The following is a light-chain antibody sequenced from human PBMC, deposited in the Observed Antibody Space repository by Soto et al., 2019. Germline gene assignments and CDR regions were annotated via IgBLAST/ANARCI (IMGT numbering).Light chain of an antibody. CDR2: DGS. CDR3: SSYTSSSSVV. Sequence: QSALTQPASVSGSPGQSITISCTGTSSDVGGYNYVSWYQQHPGKAPKLMIYDGSNRPSGVSNRFSGSKSGNTASLTISGLKAEDEADYYCSSYTSSSSVVFGGGTKLAVL. V-gene: IGLV2-14*01. J-gene: IGLJ2*01. CDR1: SSDVGGYNY.